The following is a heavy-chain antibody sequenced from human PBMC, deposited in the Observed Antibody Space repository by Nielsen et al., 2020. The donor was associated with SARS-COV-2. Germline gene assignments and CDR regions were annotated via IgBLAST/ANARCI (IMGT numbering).Heavy chain of an antibody. Sequence: GESLKISCAASGFTFSSYSMNWVRQAPGKGLEWVSYISSSSSTIYYADSVKGRFTISRDNAKKSLYLQMNSLRAEDTAVFYCARFSGSFQLDYWGQGTLVTVSS. CDR1: GFTFSSYS. CDR3: ARFSGSFQLDY. V-gene: IGHV3-48*04. J-gene: IGHJ4*02. D-gene: IGHD1-26*01. CDR2: ISSSSSTI.